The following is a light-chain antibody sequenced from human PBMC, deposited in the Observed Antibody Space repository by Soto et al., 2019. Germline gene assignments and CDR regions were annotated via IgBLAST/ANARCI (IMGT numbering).Light chain of an antibody. V-gene: IGKV1-39*01. J-gene: IGKJ1*01. CDR1: QNVRSY. Sequence: DTQMTQSPSSLAASVGDRVTITCRASQNVRSYLNWYQQKPGKAPNLLIYETSTLQSGVPSRFSGDGDGTDFTLSISSLQPEDFAIYYCQQTVSTPRTFGQGTKVEI. CDR3: QQTVSTPRT. CDR2: ETS.